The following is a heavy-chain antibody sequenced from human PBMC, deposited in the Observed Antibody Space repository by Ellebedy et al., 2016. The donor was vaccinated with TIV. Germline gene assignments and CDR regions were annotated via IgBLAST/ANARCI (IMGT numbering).Heavy chain of an antibody. V-gene: IGHV3-7*01. CDR3: ARVTTLATGTGYYFDY. CDR1: GFTFSSYW. D-gene: IGHD4-17*01. Sequence: GESLKISCEASGFTFSSYWMSWVRQAPGKGLEWVANIKQDGTEKYYVDSVKGRFTISRDNAKNSLYLQMNSLRAEDTAVYYCARVTTLATGTGYYFDYWGQGTLVTVSS. CDR2: IKQDGTEK. J-gene: IGHJ4*02.